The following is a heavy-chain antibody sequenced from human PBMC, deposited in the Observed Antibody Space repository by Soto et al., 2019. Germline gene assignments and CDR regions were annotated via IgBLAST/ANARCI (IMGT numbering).Heavy chain of an antibody. Sequence: PSETLSITCTVSVGSISIGGYYWSWIRQHPGKGLEWIGYIYYSGSTYYNPSLKSRVTISVDTSKNQFSLKLSSVTAADTAVYYCARETALAPRKLDCWGQGTMVTVSS. J-gene: IGHJ4*02. CDR3: ARETALAPRKLDC. CDR1: VGSISIGGYY. V-gene: IGHV4-30-4*08. D-gene: IGHD1-1*01. CDR2: IYYSGST.